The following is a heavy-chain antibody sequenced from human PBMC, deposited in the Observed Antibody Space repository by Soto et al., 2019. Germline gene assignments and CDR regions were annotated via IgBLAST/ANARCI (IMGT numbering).Heavy chain of an antibody. V-gene: IGHV3-30*18. J-gene: IGHJ6*02. Sequence: GGSLRLSSAASGFNFSSYGMHWVRQAPGKGLEWVAVISYDGSNKYYADSVKGRFTISRDNSKNTLCLQMNSLRAEDTAVYYCAKGREYYDFWSGYRALDYYGMDVWGQGTTVTVSS. D-gene: IGHD3-3*01. CDR3: AKGREYYDFWSGYRALDYYGMDV. CDR2: ISYDGSNK. CDR1: GFNFSSYG.